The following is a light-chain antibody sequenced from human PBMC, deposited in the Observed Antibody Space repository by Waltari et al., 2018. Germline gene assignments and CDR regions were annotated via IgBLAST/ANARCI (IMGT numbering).Light chain of an antibody. V-gene: IGLV2-23*02. CDR2: EVN. J-gene: IGLJ1*01. Sequence: QSALTQPASVSGSPGQSITIPCTGTSRDVGSYDLVSWYQQHPGKAPKLIIYEVNERPSGVSNRFSGSKSGNTASLTISGLQAEDEADYYCCSYAGVDTFYVFGTGTKVTVL. CDR1: SRDVGSYDL. CDR3: CSYAGVDTFYV.